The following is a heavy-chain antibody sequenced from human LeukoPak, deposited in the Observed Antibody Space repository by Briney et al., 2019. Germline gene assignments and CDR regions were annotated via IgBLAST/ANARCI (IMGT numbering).Heavy chain of an antibody. CDR1: GGSIRSSDYY. J-gene: IGHJ4*02. Sequence: PSETLSLTCTVSGGSIRSSDYYWGWIRQPPGKGPEWIGSIYYSGSTYYNPSLETRVTISVDTSKNQFSLKLTSVTAADTAVYYCARSYSTGWYAMKDSWGQGASVTVSS. D-gene: IGHD6-19*01. CDR2: IYYSGST. V-gene: IGHV4-39*01. CDR3: ARSYSTGWYAMKDS.